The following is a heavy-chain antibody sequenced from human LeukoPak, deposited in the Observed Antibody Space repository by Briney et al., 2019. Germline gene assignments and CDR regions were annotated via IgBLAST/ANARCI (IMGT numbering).Heavy chain of an antibody. D-gene: IGHD5-12*01. CDR2: IYYSGSA. CDR3: ARGYGGYRASYGMVV. V-gene: IGHV4-59*01. Sequence: SETLSLTRSVSRGYHGSYYLSSIRQPPGKRLEWIGYIYYSGSAKHNPSLESRGTISIYTSKNQFSLNVSSVTAADTRVYFCARGYGGYRASYGMVVWGQGATVTVS. CDR1: RGYHGSYY. J-gene: IGHJ6*02.